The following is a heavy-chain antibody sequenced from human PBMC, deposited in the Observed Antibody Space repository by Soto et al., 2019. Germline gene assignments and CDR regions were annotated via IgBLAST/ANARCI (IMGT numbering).Heavy chain of an antibody. V-gene: IGHV4-34*01. CDR1: GGSFSGYY. CDR2: INHSGST. Sequence: SETLSLTCAVYGGSFSGYYWRWIRQPPGKGLEWIGEINHSGSTNYNPSLKSRVNISVDTSKNQFSLKLSSVTAADTAVYYCARGGPYFYDSRHFGYYYYGMDVWGQGTTVTVSS. J-gene: IGHJ6*02. CDR3: ARGGPYFYDSRHFGYYYYGMDV. D-gene: IGHD3-22*01.